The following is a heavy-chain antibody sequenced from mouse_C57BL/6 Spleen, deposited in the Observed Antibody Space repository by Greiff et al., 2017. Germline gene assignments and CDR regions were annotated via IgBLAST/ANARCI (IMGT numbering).Heavy chain of an antibody. CDR3: ARSGDSSYAMDY. CDR2: IYPGDGDT. J-gene: IGHJ4*01. V-gene: IGHV1-80*01. CDR1: GYAFSSYW. D-gene: IGHD3-2*02. Sequence: VQLQQSGAELVKPGASVKIFCKASGYAFSSYWMNWVKQRPGKGLEWIGQIYPGDGDTNYNGKFKGKAKLTADKASSTAYMQLSSLTSEDSAVYFCARSGDSSYAMDYWGQGTSVTVSS.